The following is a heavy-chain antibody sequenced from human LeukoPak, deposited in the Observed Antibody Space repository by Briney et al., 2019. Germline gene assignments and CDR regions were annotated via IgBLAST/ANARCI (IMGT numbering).Heavy chain of an antibody. CDR3: AKDRVVFNWNYAYYFDD. J-gene: IGHJ4*02. CDR1: GFTFSSYW. CDR2: IKQDGSEK. D-gene: IGHD1-7*01. Sequence: QTGGSLRLSCAASGFTFSSYWMSWVRQAPGKGLEWVANIKQDGSEKYYVDSVKGRFTISRDNSKNTLYLQVNSLRAEDTAVYYCAKDRVVFNWNYAYYFDDWGQGTLVTVSS. V-gene: IGHV3-7*01.